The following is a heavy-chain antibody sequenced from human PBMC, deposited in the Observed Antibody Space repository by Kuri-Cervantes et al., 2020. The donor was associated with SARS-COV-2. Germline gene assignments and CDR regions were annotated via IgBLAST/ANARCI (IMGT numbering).Heavy chain of an antibody. CDR2: INHSGST. CDR1: GGSFSSYY. Sequence: ESLKISCAVYGGSFSSYYWSWIRQPPGKGLEWIGEINHSGSTNYNPSLKSRVTISVDTSKNQFSLKLSSVTDADTAVYYCARDQGGYYMDVWGKGTTVTVSS. V-gene: IGHV4-34*01. D-gene: IGHD3-16*01. CDR3: ARDQGGYYMDV. J-gene: IGHJ6*03.